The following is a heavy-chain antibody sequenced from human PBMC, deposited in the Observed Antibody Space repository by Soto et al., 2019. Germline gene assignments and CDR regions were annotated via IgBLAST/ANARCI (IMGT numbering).Heavy chain of an antibody. Sequence: GGSLRLSCAASGLSFGDDAMHWVRQAPGKGLEWVAVITYDGSTKFYADSVGGRFTISRDNSKSTLYLQMASLISKDTAVYYCARDVGTQMDFWSTSGMDVWGQGTTVTVSS. CDR1: GLSFGDDA. CDR2: ITYDGSTK. D-gene: IGHD3-3*01. J-gene: IGHJ6*02. V-gene: IGHV3-30-3*01. CDR3: ARDVGTQMDFWSTSGMDV.